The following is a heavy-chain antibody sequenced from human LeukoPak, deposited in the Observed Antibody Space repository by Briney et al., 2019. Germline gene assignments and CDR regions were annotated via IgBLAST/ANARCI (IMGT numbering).Heavy chain of an antibody. CDR2: IYPGDSDT. V-gene: IGHV5-51*01. CDR1: GYSFTSYW. CDR3: ARVCQWSSSSSAGTCFDY. D-gene: IGHD6-6*01. J-gene: IGHJ4*02. Sequence: GESLKISCKGSGYSFTSYWIGWVRQIPGKGLEWMGIIYPGDSDTRYSPSFQGQVTISADKSISTAYLQWSSLKASDTAMYYCARVCQWSSSSSAGTCFDYWGQGTLVTVSS.